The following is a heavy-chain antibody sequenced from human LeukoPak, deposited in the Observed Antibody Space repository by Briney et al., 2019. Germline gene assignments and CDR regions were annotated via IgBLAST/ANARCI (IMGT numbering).Heavy chain of an antibody. V-gene: IGHV4-39*02. D-gene: IGHD2-21*02. CDR1: GGSISSSNWY. Sequence: SETLSLTCTVSGGSISSSNWYWGWIRQPPGTGLEWIGSIYYSGSTYYNPSLKSRVTISEDTSKNQFSLQLNSVTPEDTAVYYCARDVVTALYGMDVWGQGTTVTVSS. J-gene: IGHJ6*02. CDR3: ARDVVTALYGMDV. CDR2: IYYSGST.